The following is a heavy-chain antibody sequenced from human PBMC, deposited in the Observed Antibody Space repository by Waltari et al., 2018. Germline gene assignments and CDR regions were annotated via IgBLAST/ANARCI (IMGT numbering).Heavy chain of an antibody. D-gene: IGHD5-18*01. CDR2: IYYSGST. CDR3: ARENYSYGYKNAFDI. Sequence: QVQLQESGPGLVKPSETLSLTCTVPGGSISSHYWSWIRQPPGKGLEWIGYIYYSGSTNYNPSLKSRVTISVDTSKNQFSLKLSSVTAADTAVYYCARENYSYGYKNAFDIWGQGTMVTVSS. J-gene: IGHJ3*02. V-gene: IGHV4-59*11. CDR1: GGSISSHY.